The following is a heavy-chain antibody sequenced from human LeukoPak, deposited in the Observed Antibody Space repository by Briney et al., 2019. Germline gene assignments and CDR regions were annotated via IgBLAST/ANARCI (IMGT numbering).Heavy chain of an antibody. J-gene: IGHJ4*02. CDR1: GFTFSTYE. D-gene: IGHD2-2*02. CDR3: ARGLGYCSSASGYNVGSIDY. Sequence: TGGYLRLSCAASGFTFSTYEMNWVRQAPGKGLEWVSYMSSGGSTIHYADCVRGRFTISRDNDKNSLYLQMNSLRAEDTAVYYCARGLGYCSSASGYNVGSIDYWGQGTLVTVSS. V-gene: IGHV3-48*03. CDR2: MSSGGSTI.